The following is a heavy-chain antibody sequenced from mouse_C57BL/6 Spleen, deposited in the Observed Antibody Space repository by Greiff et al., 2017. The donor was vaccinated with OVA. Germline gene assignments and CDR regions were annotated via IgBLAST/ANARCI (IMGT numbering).Heavy chain of an antibody. J-gene: IGHJ2*01. CDR1: GYTFTSYW. D-gene: IGHD1-1*01. V-gene: IGHV1-69*01. CDR3: ARSGTTVEATPFDY. Sequence: QVQLQQPGAELVMPGASVKLSCKASGYTFTSYWMHWVKQRPGQGLEWIGEIDPSDSYTNYNQKFKGKSTLTVDKSSSTAYMQLSSLTSEDSAVYFCARSGTTVEATPFDYWGQGTTLTVSS. CDR2: IDPSDSYT.